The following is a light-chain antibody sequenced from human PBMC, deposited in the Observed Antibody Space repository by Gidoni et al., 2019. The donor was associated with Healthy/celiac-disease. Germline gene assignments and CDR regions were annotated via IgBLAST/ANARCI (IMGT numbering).Light chain of an antibody. CDR3: QQDYSTPYT. J-gene: IGKJ2*01. CDR1: QSVLYSSNNKNY. V-gene: IGKV4-1*01. CDR2: WAS. Sequence: DYLAVSLGERATINCKSSQSVLYSSNNKNYLAWYQQKPGQPPKLLIYWASTRESGVPDRFSGSGSGTDFTLTISSLQAEDVAVYYCQQDYSTPYTFGQGTKLEIK.